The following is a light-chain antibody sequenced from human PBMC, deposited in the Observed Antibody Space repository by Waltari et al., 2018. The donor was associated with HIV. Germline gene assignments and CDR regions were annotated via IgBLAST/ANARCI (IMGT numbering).Light chain of an antibody. J-gene: IGLJ1*01. CDR1: SSDVGSYNL. V-gene: IGLV2-23*01. CDR2: EGS. Sequence: QSALTPPASVSGSPGQSITISCTGTSSDVGSYNLVSWYQQHPGKAPKVIIYEGSKRPSGVSNRFSGSKSGNTASLTISGLQAEDEADYYCCSYTGSSTRRPYVFGTGTKVTVL. CDR3: CSYTGSSTRRPYV.